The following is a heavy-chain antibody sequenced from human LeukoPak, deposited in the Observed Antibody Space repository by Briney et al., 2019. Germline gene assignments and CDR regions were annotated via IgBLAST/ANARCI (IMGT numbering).Heavy chain of an antibody. J-gene: IGHJ4*02. D-gene: IGHD4-17*01. CDR3: AKDLYGDYDFDC. CDR2: ITSSGST. V-gene: IGHV3-23*01. Sequence: PGASLRLSCAASGFTFNNYVMNWVRQAPGKGLEWVSVITSSGSTYYADSVKGRFTISRDNSKNTLYLQMNSLRAEDTAIYYCAKDLYGDYDFDCWGRGTLVTVSS. CDR1: GFTFNNYV.